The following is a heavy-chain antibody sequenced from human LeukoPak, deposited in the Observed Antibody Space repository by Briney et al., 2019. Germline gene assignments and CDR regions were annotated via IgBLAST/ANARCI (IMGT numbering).Heavy chain of an antibody. V-gene: IGHV4-59*01. D-gene: IGHD6-13*01. CDR1: GGSISSYY. CDR2: IYYSGST. CDR3: ARDHGSSWLGHFDL. Sequence: SSETLPLTCTVSGGSISSYYWSWIRQPPGKGLEWIGYIYYSGSTNYNPSLKSRVTISVDTSKNQFSLKLSSVTAADTAVYYCARDHGSSWLGHFDLWGRGTLVTVSS. J-gene: IGHJ2*01.